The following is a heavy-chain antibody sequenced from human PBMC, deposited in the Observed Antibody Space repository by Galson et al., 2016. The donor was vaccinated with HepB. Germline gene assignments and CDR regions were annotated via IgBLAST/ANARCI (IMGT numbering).Heavy chain of an antibody. CDR1: GYRFPTYG. J-gene: IGHJ4*02. V-gene: IGHV1-18*04. CDR3: ARDVQFRFDY. Sequence: SVKVSCKASGYRFPTYGISWVRQAPRHGLEWLGWISANSVNTIYAQKFQDRVTMTRDTTASTVYMDLRSLRSDDTAVYYCARDVQFRFDYWGQGTLVTVSS. CDR2: ISANSVNT. D-gene: IGHD4-11*01.